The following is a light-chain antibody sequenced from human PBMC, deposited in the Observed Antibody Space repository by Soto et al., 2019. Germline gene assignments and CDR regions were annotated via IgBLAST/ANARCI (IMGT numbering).Light chain of an antibody. CDR3: QSYDSRRCGVV. Sequence: QSVLTQPPLVSGAPGQRVTISCTGSSSNIGAGYDVHWYQQLPGTAPKLLIYGNSNRPSGVPDRFSGSKSGTSASLAITGLQAEDEADYYCQSYDSRRCGVVFGGGTKLTVL. J-gene: IGLJ2*01. CDR2: GNS. CDR1: SSNIGAGYD. V-gene: IGLV1-40*01.